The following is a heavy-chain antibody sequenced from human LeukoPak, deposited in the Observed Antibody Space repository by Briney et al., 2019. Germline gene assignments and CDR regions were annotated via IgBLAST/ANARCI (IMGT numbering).Heavy chain of an antibody. Sequence: PSETLSLTCTVSGGSINSGGYYWSWIRQHPGKGLEWIGYIYYSGSTYYNPSLKSRVTISVDTSKNQFSLKLSSVTAADTAVYYCARATAAMDYYYYMDVWGKGTTVTVSS. V-gene: IGHV4-31*03. CDR2: IYYSGST. CDR1: GGSINSGGYY. J-gene: IGHJ6*03. CDR3: ARATAAMDYYYYMDV. D-gene: IGHD5-18*01.